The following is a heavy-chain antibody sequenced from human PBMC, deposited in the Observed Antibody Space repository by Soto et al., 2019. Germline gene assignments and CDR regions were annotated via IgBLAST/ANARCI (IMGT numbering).Heavy chain of an antibody. CDR2: ISAYNGNT. D-gene: IGHD3-3*01. Sequence: ASVKVSCKASGYTFTSYGISWVRQAPGQGLEWMGWISAYNGNTNYAQKLQGRVTMTTDTSTSTAYMELRSLRSDDTAVYYCARNFRSNYEFGPQVFQHWGQGTLVTVSS. J-gene: IGHJ1*01. V-gene: IGHV1-18*04. CDR1: GYTFTSYG. CDR3: ARNFRSNYEFGPQVFQH.